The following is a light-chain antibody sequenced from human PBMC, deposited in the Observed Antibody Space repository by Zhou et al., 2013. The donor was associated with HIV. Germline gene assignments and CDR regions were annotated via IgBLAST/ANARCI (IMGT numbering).Light chain of an antibody. V-gene: IGKV3-15*01. CDR1: QSVSSN. J-gene: IGKJ1*01. CDR3: QQYNNWLRRT. Sequence: EIVMTQSPATLSVSPGERATLSCRASQSVSSNLAWYQQKPGQAPRLLIYGASTRATDIPARFSGSGSGTEFTLTISSLQSEDFAVYYCQQYNNWLRRTFGQGTKVEIK. CDR2: GAS.